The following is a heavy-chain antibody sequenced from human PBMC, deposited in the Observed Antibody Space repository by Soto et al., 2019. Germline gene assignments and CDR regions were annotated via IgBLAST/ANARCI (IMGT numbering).Heavy chain of an antibody. J-gene: IGHJ4*02. CDR3: ARDRGFSSGWSDY. Sequence: GGSLRLSCAASGFTFSSYAMHWVRQAPGKGLEWVAVISYDGSNKYYADSVKGRFTISRDNSKNTLYLQMNSLRAEDTAVYYCARDRGFSSGWSDYWGQGTLVTVSS. CDR1: GFTFSSYA. CDR2: ISYDGSNK. V-gene: IGHV3-30-3*01. D-gene: IGHD6-19*01.